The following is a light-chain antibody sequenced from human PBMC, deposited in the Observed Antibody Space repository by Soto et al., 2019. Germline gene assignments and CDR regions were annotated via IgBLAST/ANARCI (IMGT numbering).Light chain of an antibody. CDR3: SLYTTSSTLV. J-gene: IGLJ3*02. CDR1: SSDVGPYNY. V-gene: IGLV2-14*01. Sequence: QSVLTQPASVSGSPGQSITISCTGTSSDVGPYNYVSWYQHHPGKAPKLLIYEVTKRPSGVSNRFSGSKSGNTASLTISGLQAEDEADYYCSLYTTSSTLVFGGGNKLTVL. CDR2: EVT.